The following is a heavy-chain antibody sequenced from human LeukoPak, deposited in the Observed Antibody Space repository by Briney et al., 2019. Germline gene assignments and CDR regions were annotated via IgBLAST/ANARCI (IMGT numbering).Heavy chain of an antibody. J-gene: IGHJ4*02. D-gene: IGHD2-2*01. CDR1: GYTFTSYG. CDR3: ARVMGCSSTSCSLFYYFDY. Sequence: ASVKVSCKASGYTFTSYGISWVRQAPGQGLEWMGWISAYNGNTNYAQKLQGRVTMTTDTSTSTAYMELRSLRSDDTAVYYCARVMGCSSTSCSLFYYFDYWGQGTLVTVSS. CDR2: ISAYNGNT. V-gene: IGHV1-18*01.